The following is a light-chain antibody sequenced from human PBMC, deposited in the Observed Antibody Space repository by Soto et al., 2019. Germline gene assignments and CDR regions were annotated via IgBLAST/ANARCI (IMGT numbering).Light chain of an antibody. Sequence: DIQMTQSPSSVSASVGDSVSITCRASQGISNWLAWYQQKPGRAPKLLIYTGSSLQSGVPSRCSVTGSRTDFTLTISSLQHGDVATYYCQQANSFPLTVGGGTKVEIK. J-gene: IGKJ4*01. CDR2: TGS. CDR3: QQANSFPLT. CDR1: QGISNW. V-gene: IGKV1-12*01.